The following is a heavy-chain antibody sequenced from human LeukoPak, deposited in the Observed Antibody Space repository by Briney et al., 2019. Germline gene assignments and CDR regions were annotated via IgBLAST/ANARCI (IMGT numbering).Heavy chain of an antibody. V-gene: IGHV3-53*01. CDR1: GVIVSRNF. J-gene: IGHJ5*02. D-gene: IGHD6-19*01. CDR3: ARGSGSGWPLDR. CDR2: MYAGGTT. Sequence: GSLRLSCAASGVIVSRNFMSWVRQAPGKGLQWVAIMYAGGTTDYSDSVRGRFHISRDSSNNTLSLQINSLRAEDTAVYYCARGSGSGWPLDRWGQGALVTVSS.